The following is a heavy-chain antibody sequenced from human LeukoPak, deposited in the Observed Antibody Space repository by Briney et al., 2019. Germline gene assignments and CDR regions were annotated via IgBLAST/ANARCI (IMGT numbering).Heavy chain of an antibody. D-gene: IGHD2-2*01. CDR2: IYHSGST. CDR3: AKRYCSSTTCYDDRGAFDY. CDR1: GYSISSGNY. V-gene: IGHV4-38-2*02. J-gene: IGHJ4*02. Sequence: NPSETLSLTCTVSGYSISSGNYWDWIRQPPGKGLEWIGSIYHSGSTYYNPSLKSRVTISVDTSKNQSSLKLSSVTAADTAVYYCAKRYCSSTTCYDDRGAFDYWGQGTLVTVSS.